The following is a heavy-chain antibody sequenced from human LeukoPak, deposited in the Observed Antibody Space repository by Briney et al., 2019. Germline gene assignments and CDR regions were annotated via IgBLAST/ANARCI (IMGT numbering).Heavy chain of an antibody. J-gene: IGHJ4*02. D-gene: IGHD6-19*01. Sequence: PSETLSLTCTVSGGSISSSSYYWGWIRQPPGKGLEWIGSIYYSGSTYYNPSLKSRVTISVDTSKNQFSLKLSSVTAADTAVYYCANLRGWQWQKNFDYWGQGTLVTVSS. CDR1: GGSISSSSYY. CDR3: ANLRGWQWQKNFDY. V-gene: IGHV4-39*07. CDR2: IYYSGST.